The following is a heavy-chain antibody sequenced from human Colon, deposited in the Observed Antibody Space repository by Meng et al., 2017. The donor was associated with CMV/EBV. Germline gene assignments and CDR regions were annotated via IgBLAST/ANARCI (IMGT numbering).Heavy chain of an antibody. CDR2: ISNTGNTI. CDR1: GFTFSAYY. Sequence: SGFTFSAYYMSWIRQSPGKGLEWVSFISNTGNTIYYADSVKGRFTISRDNANNSLYLQMNSLRAEDTAVYYCARDLESIVVIPSASDAWGQGTLVTVSS. CDR3: ARDLESIVVIPSASDA. V-gene: IGHV3-11*01. J-gene: IGHJ5*02. D-gene: IGHD2-2*01.